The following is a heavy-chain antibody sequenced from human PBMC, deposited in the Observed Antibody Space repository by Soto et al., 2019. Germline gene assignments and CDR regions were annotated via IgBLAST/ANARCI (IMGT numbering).Heavy chain of an antibody. CDR1: GFSLSTGGVG. CDR2: IYWDDDK. V-gene: IGHV2-5*02. Sequence: QITLKESGPSLVKPTQTLTLTCTFSGFSLSTGGVGVGWIRQPPGKALEWLALIYWDDDKRYSPSLRSRLTVSKDPSKHQVFLTMTNMDRVDTATYYCAHSRCGGDCLQSYSSHYYHGMDVWGQGTTFTVSS. CDR3: AHSRCGGDCLQSYSSHYYHGMDV. J-gene: IGHJ6*02. D-gene: IGHD2-21*02.